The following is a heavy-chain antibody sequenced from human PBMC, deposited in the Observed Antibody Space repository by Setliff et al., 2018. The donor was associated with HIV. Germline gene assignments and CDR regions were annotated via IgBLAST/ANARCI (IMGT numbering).Heavy chain of an antibody. D-gene: IGHD3-10*01. CDR2: IYSTGST. CDR1: GGSFSSHY. V-gene: IGHV4-59*08. J-gene: IGHJ6*02. CDR3: ARHDITLVRGLV. Sequence: PSETLSLTCAVYGGSFSSHYWSWIRQPPGKGLEWIGYIYSTGSTNYNPSLQSRVSISMDASKNKFSLKVNSVTAADTAVYYCARHDITLVRGLVWGQGTTVTVSS.